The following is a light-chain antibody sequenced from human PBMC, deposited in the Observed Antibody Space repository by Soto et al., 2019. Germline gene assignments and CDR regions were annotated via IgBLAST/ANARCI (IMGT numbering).Light chain of an antibody. Sequence: QSVLTQPASVSGSPGQSITISCTGTDSDVGSYDLVSWYQQHPGEAPKFMIYEVNKRPSGVSNRFSGSKSGNTASLTISGLQAEDEADYYCCSYAGASTYVFGTGTKLTVL. V-gene: IGLV2-23*02. J-gene: IGLJ1*01. CDR1: DSDVGSYDL. CDR2: EVN. CDR3: CSYAGASTYV.